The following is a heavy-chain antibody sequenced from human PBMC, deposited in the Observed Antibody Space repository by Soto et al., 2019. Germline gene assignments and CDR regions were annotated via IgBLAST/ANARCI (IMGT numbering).Heavy chain of an antibody. CDR3: AKGRGYSYGYLGY. CDR1: GYTFTSYD. Sequence: ASVKVSCKASGYTFTSYDINWVRQATGQGLEWMGGIIPIFGTANYAQKFQGRVTITADESTSTAYMELSSLRSEDTAVYYCAKGRGYSYGYLGYWGQGTLVTVSS. D-gene: IGHD5-18*01. V-gene: IGHV1-69*13. CDR2: IIPIFGTA. J-gene: IGHJ4*02.